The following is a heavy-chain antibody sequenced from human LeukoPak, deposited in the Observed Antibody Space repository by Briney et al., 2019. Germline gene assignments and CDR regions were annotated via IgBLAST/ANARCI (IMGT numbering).Heavy chain of an antibody. D-gene: IGHD6-13*01. CDR1: GFTFSSYG. CDR3: AKDRVAAAARRGYFQH. V-gene: IGHV3-30*02. J-gene: IGHJ1*01. CDR2: IRNDGSNK. Sequence: GGSLRLSCAASGFTFSSYGMHWVRQAPGKWLEWVAFIRNDGSNKYYADSVKGRFTISRDNSKNTLYLQMNSLRAEDTAVYYCAKDRVAAAARRGYFQHWGQGTLVTVSS.